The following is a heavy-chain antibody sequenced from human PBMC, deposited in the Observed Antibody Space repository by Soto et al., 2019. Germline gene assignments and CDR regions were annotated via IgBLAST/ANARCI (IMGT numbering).Heavy chain of an antibody. Sequence: SGPTLVNPTQTLTLTCTFSGFSLSTSGMCVSWIRQPPGKALEWLARIDWDDDKYYSTSLKTRLTISKDTSKNQVVLTMTNMDPVDTATYYCARITVPAAMGAFDYWGQGTLVTVSS. V-gene: IGHV2-70*11. J-gene: IGHJ4*02. CDR3: ARITVPAAMGAFDY. D-gene: IGHD2-2*01. CDR1: GFSLSTSGMC. CDR2: IDWDDDK.